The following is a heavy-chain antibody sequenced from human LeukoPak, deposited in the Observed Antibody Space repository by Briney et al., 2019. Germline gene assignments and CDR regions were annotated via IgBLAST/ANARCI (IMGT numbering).Heavy chain of an antibody. V-gene: IGHV3-20*04. CDR2: VNWNGGST. Sequence: GGSLRLSCAASRLTVSSYTMSWVRQAPGKGLEWISGVNWNGGSTGYADSVKGRFTISRDNAKNSLYLQMNSLRAEDTALYYCVRDRCSSTSCHDSPNWFDPWGQGTLVTVSS. CDR3: VRDRCSSTSCHDSPNWFDP. D-gene: IGHD2-2*01. J-gene: IGHJ5*02. CDR1: RLTVSSYT.